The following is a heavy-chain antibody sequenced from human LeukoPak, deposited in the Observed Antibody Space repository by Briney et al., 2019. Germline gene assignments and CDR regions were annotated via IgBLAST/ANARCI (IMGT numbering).Heavy chain of an antibody. CDR1: GYTFTSSD. CDR3: ARGDTWAARTFDY. D-gene: IGHD6-6*01. V-gene: IGHV1-8*01. J-gene: IGHJ4*02. Sequence: GASVKVSCKASGYTFTSSDTNWVRQATGQGLEWMGWMNPNSGNTGYAQKFHGRVTMTRNTSISTAYMELSSLRSEDTAVYYCARGDTWAARTFDYWGQGTLVTVSS. CDR2: MNPNSGNT.